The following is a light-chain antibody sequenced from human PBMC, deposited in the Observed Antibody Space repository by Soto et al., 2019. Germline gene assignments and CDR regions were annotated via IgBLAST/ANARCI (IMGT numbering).Light chain of an antibody. CDR3: QQYGSSPPYT. Sequence: EVVLTQSPGTLSLSPGERATLSCRASQSVSNNYLAWYQQKPGQSHKPLIFGSSDRATGIPDRFSGSGSGTDFTLTISRLEPEDFAVYYCQQYGSSPPYTFGQGTKLEIK. CDR2: GSS. V-gene: IGKV3-20*01. J-gene: IGKJ2*01. CDR1: QSVSNNY.